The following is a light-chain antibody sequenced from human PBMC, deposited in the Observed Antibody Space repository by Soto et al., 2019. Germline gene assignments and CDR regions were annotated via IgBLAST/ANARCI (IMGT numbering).Light chain of an antibody. V-gene: IGKV3-20*01. CDR1: QTISSSY. J-gene: IGKJ4*01. CDR2: AAS. CDR3: QHYDGSLT. Sequence: EIVLTQSPHTLSLSPGERASLSCRTSQTISSSYFAWYQQKPGQSPRLLVYAASIRAPGIPDRFSGSGSGADFTLTISRLEPADVAVYYCQHYDGSLTFGGGTRVEIK.